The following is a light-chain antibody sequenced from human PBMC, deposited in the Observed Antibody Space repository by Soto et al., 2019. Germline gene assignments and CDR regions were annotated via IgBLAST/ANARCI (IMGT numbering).Light chain of an antibody. CDR1: QTVSSD. CDR2: ATS. CDR3: QQSFTTPS. Sequence: DIQMTQSRSSLSASVGDRLNITCRASQTVSSDLNWYTPKPGTVPRILIYATSNLQIGVQSRFIVLGFGTDFTLTIRSMQPEDFATEDCQQSFTTPSFGQGTRLEIK. J-gene: IGKJ5*01. V-gene: IGKV1-39*01.